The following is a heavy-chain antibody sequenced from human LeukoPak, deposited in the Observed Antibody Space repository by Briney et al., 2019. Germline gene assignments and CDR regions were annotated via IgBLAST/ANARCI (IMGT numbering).Heavy chain of an antibody. Sequence: ASVKVSCKASGYTFTSYYMHWVRQAPGQGLEWMGIINPSGGSTSYAQKFQGRVTMTRDTSTSTAYMELRSLRSDDTAVYYCAKNVPEGAFDIWGQGTMVTVSS. CDR1: GYTFTSYY. V-gene: IGHV1-46*01. CDR3: AKNVPEGAFDI. J-gene: IGHJ3*02. CDR2: INPSGGST.